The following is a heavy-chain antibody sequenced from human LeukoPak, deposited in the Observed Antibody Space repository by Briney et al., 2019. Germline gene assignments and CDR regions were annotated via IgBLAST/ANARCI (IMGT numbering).Heavy chain of an antibody. CDR2: ISGSGGST. CDR1: GFTFSSYG. CDR3: AKGVRWLQNDAFDI. D-gene: IGHD5-24*01. J-gene: IGHJ3*02. Sequence: GGTLRLSCAASGFTFSSYGMSWVRQAPGKGLEWVSAISGSGGSTYYADSVKGRFTISRDNSRNTLYLQMNSLRAEDTAVYYCAKGVRWLQNDAFDIWGQGTMVTVSS. V-gene: IGHV3-23*01.